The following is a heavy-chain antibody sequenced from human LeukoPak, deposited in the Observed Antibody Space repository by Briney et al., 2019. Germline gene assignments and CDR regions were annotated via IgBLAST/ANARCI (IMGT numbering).Heavy chain of an antibody. Sequence: ASVKLSCKSAVYTLTSYDINGVREASGQGLEGMGWRNSNSGNTGYAQKFQGSVPLTWNTYISTAYMELSSLKSEDTAVYYCAKIGAAARRTPNPRWFDPWGQGTLVTVSS. CDR2: RNSNSGNT. CDR3: AKIGAAARRTPNPRWFDP. J-gene: IGHJ5*02. D-gene: IGHD6-6*01. CDR1: VYTLTSYD. V-gene: IGHV1-8*01.